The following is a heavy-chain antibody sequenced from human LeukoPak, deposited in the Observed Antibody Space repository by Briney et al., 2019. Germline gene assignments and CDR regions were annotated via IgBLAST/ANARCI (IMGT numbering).Heavy chain of an antibody. J-gene: IGHJ4*02. V-gene: IGHV3-30*18. CDR1: GFTFSTYG. CDR3: AKGRSYYGSGSLEY. Sequence: GGSLRLSCAASGFTFSTYGMYWVRQAPGKGLEWVAVISYDGSDKYYADSLKGRFTISRDNSNNTLYLQVNSLRTEDTALYYCAKGRSYYGSGSLEYWGQGTLVTVSS. D-gene: IGHD3-10*01. CDR2: ISYDGSDK.